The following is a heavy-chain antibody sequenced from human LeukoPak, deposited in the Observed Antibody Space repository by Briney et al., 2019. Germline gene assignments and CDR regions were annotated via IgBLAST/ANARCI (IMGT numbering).Heavy chain of an antibody. V-gene: IGHV3-23*01. Sequence: GGSLRLSCAASGFIFSSHGMNWVRQAPGKGLEWVSGISPSGDITYYADSVKGRFTISRDNSKNTLYLQMNSLRAEDTAVYYCANPPTVTKTRFDSWGQGTLVTVSS. CDR2: ISPSGDIT. CDR3: ANPPTVTKTRFDS. J-gene: IGHJ5*01. CDR1: GFIFSSHG. D-gene: IGHD4-17*01.